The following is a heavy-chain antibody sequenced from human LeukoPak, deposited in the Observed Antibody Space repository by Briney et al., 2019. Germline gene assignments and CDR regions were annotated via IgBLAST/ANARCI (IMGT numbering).Heavy chain of an antibody. D-gene: IGHD3-10*01. V-gene: IGHV1-46*01. CDR3: ARDGSGSYDGYGMDV. J-gene: IGHJ6*02. CDR2: INPSGGST. Sequence: ASVKVSCKASGYTSTSYYMHWVRQAPGRGLEWMGIINPSGGSTSYAQKFQGRVTMTRDTSTSTVYMELSSLRSEDTAVYYCARDGSGSYDGYGMDVWGQGTTVTVSS. CDR1: GYTSTSYY.